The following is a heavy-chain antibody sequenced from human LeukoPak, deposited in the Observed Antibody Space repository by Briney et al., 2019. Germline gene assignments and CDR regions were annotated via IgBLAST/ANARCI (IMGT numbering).Heavy chain of an antibody. CDR3: ARGFGVGKHLNDY. CDR2: INPNSGGT. CDR1: GYTFTGYY. Sequence: DSVKVSCKASGYTFTGYYMHWVRQAPGQGLEWMGWINPNSGGTNYAQKFQGRVTMTRDTSISTAYMELSRLRSDDTAVYYCARGFGVGKHLNDYWGQGTLVTVSS. J-gene: IGHJ4*02. V-gene: IGHV1-2*02. D-gene: IGHD3-3*01.